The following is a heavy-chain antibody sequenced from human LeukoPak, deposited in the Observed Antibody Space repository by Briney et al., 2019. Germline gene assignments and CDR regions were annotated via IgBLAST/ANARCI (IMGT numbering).Heavy chain of an antibody. CDR1: GYTFTGYY. CDR2: MNPNSGNT. V-gene: IGHV1-8*03. J-gene: IGHJ6*03. CDR3: ARVGHYDFWSGPNYYYYYYMDV. D-gene: IGHD3-3*01. Sequence: ASVKVSCKASGYTFTGYYMHWVRQATGQGLEWMGWMNPNSGNTGYAQKFHGRVTITRNTSISTAYMELSSLRSEDTAVYYCARVGHYDFWSGPNYYYYYYMDVWGKGTTVTVSS.